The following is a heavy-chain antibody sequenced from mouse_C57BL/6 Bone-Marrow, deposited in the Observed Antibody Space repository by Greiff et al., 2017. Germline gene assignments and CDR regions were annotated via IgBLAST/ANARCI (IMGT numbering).Heavy chain of an antibody. Sequence: EVKLLESGPELVKPGASVKISCKASGYSFTDYNMNWVKQSNGKSLEWIGVINPNYGTTSYNQKFKGKATLTVDQSSSTAYMQLNSLTSEDSAVYYCASGKTTAPPGVDYWGQGTSVTVSS. CDR1: GYSFTDYN. CDR2: INPNYGTT. V-gene: IGHV1-39*01. CDR3: ASGKTTAPPGVDY. D-gene: IGHD2-1*01. J-gene: IGHJ4*01.